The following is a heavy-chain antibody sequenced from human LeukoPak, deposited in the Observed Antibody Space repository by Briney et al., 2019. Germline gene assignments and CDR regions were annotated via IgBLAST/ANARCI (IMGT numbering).Heavy chain of an antibody. V-gene: IGHV3-48*04. CDR1: GFTFSSYS. CDR3: ARDGAGATQGFDY. J-gene: IGHJ4*02. CDR2: ISSSSSTI. D-gene: IGHD1-26*01. Sequence: GGSLRLSCAASGFTFSSYSMNWVRQAPGKGLEWVSYISSSSSTIYYADSVKGRFTISRDNAKNSLYLQMNSLRAEDTAVYYCARDGAGATQGFDYWGQGTLVTVSS.